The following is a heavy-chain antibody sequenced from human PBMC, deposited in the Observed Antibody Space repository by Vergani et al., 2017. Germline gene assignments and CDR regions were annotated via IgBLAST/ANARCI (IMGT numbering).Heavy chain of an antibody. V-gene: IGHV4-39*07. CDR1: GGSISSSSYY. D-gene: IGHD6-19*01. Sequence: QVQLQESGPGLVKPSETLSLTCTVSGGSISSSSYYWGWIRQPPGKGLEWIGSIYTSGSTNYNPSLKSRVTMSVDTSKNQFSLNLRSVTAADTAVYYCARISPKSSGDAFDIWGQGTMVTVSS. CDR3: ARISPKSSGDAFDI. CDR2: IYTSGST. J-gene: IGHJ3*02.